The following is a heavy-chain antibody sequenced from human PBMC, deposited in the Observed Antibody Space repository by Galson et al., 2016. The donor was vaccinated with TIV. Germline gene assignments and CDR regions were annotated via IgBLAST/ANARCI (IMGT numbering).Heavy chain of an antibody. V-gene: IGHV3-30*03. J-gene: IGHJ4*02. D-gene: IGHD6-19*01. CDR1: GFTFSHFG. CDR2: ILYDGSSQ. Sequence: SLRLSCAASGFTFSHFGMHWVRQSPGKGLEWLAVILYDGSSQFYADSVEGRFAISRDNSKNTLYLQMSSLRAEDTAFYYCARDLEGWRRAQYDSWGQGTLVTVSS. CDR3: ARDLEGWRRAQYDS.